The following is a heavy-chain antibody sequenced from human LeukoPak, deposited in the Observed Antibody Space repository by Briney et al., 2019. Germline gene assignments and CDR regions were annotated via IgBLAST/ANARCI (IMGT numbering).Heavy chain of an antibody. CDR1: GFTFSDYY. CDR3: ARVALYCSSTSCYRAVFDY. Sequence: GGSLRLSCAASGFTFSDYYMSWVRQAPGKGLEWVANIKQDGSEKYYVDSVKGRFTISRDNAKNSLYLQMNSLRAEDTAVYYCARVALYCSSTSCYRAVFDYWGQGTLVTVSS. D-gene: IGHD2-2*02. V-gene: IGHV3-7*01. CDR2: IKQDGSEK. J-gene: IGHJ4*02.